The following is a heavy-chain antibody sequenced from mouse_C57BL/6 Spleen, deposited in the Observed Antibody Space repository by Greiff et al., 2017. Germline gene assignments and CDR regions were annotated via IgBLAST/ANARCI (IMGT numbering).Heavy chain of an antibody. D-gene: IGHD2-4*01. CDR3: ARGDYGRYFDV. CDR1: GFSLTSYG. CDR2: IWSGGST. J-gene: IGHJ1*03. V-gene: IGHV2-2*01. Sequence: VQRVESGPGLVQPSQSLSITCTVSGFSLTSYGVHWVRQSPGKGLAWLGVIWSGGSTDYNAAFISRLSISKDNSKSQVFFKMNSLQADDTAIYYSARGDYGRYFDVWGTGTTVTVSS.